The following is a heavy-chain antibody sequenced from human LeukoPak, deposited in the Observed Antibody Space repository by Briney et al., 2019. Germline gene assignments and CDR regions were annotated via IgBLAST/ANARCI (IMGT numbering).Heavy chain of an antibody. D-gene: IGHD3-22*01. J-gene: IGHJ5*02. CDR1: GFTFSSYS. Sequence: GVLRLSCAASGFTFSSYSMNWVRQAPGKGLEWVSSISSSSSYIYYADSVKGRFTISRDNAKNSLYLQMNSLRAEDTAVYYCARALVVIHSNWFDPWGQGTLVTVSS. CDR2: ISSSSSYI. CDR3: ARALVVIHSNWFDP. V-gene: IGHV3-21*01.